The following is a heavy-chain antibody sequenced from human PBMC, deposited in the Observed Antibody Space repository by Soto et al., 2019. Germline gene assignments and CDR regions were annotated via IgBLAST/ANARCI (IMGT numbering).Heavy chain of an antibody. V-gene: IGHV3-48*02. CDR1: GFTFGIYR. CDR2: IIGSSSTM. J-gene: IGHJ5*02. D-gene: IGHD2-15*01. Sequence: EQRGGSLRLSLAASGFTFGIYRMNWVLKAPGKGLDWISYIIGSSSTMYYADSVKGRFIISRDNADNSLYLQMNSLRDADTAVYYCARGDRFRCSGDRCFSDGLFLSWGQGTLVTVSS. CDR3: ARGDRFRCSGDRCFSDGLFLS.